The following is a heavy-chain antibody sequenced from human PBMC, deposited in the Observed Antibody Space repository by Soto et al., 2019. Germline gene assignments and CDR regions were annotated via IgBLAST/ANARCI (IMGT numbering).Heavy chain of an antibody. CDR3: ARGRYNYDSSGYTFRSLDY. D-gene: IGHD3-22*01. V-gene: IGHV1-69*13. J-gene: IGHJ4*02. CDR2: IIPIFGTA. Sequence: ASVKVSCKASGGTFSSYAISWVRQAPGQGLEWMGGIIPIFGTANYAQKFQGRVTITADESTSTAYMELSSLRSEDTAVYYCARGRYNYDSSGYTFRSLDYWGQGTLVTVSS. CDR1: GGTFSSYA.